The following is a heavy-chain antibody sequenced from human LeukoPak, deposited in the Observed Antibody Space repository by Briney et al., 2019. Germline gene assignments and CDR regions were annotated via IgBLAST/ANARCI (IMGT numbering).Heavy chain of an antibody. CDR3: ASDPPAYYYGSGSYLVGY. V-gene: IGHV1-69*04. CDR2: IIPILGIA. D-gene: IGHD3-10*01. CDR1: GGTFSSYA. J-gene: IGHJ4*02. Sequence: ASVKVSCKASGGTFSSYAISWVRQAPGQGLEWMGRIIPILGIANYAQKFQGRVTITADKSTSTAYMELSSLGSEDTAVYYCASDPPAYYYGSGSYLVGYWGQGTLVTVSS.